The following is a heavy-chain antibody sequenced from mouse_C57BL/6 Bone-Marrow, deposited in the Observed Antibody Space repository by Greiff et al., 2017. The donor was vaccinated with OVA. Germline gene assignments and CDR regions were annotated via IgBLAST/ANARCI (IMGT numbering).Heavy chain of an antibody. J-gene: IGHJ4*01. CDR1: GYTFTSYW. CDR2: IDPSDSYT. V-gene: IGHV1-59*01. Sequence: QVQLQQPGAELVRPGTSVKLSCKASGYTFTSYWMHWVKQRPGQGLEWIGVIDPSDSYTNYNQKFKGKATLTVDTSSSTAYMQLSSLTSEDSAVYYCARKRDGYYDYAMDYWGQGTSVTVSS. CDR3: ARKRDGYYDYAMDY. D-gene: IGHD2-3*01.